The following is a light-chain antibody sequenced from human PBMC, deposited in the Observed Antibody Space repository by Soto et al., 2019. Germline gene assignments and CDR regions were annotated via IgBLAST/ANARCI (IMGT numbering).Light chain of an antibody. CDR2: DVS. Sequence: QSALTQPASVSGSPAQSITISCTGTSSDVGGYNYVSWYQHHPGKAPKLMIYDVSNRPSGVSNRFSGSKSGNTASLTISGLQPEDEADYYCSSYTTSNTRQIVFGTGTKLTVL. CDR3: SSYTTSNTRQIV. V-gene: IGLV2-14*03. J-gene: IGLJ1*01. CDR1: SSDVGGYNY.